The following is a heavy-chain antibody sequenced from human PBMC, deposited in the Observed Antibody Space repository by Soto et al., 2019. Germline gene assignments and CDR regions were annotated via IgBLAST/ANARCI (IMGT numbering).Heavy chain of an antibody. CDR3: SSLPYCSGASCYFDY. V-gene: IGHV4-59*08. CDR2: IYYSGST. Sequence: PSETLSLTCTVSGGSISSYYWSWIRQPPGKGLEWIGYIYYSGSTNYNPSLKSRVTISVDTSKNQFSLKLSSVTAEDTAVYYCSSLPYCSGASCYFDYWGQGTLVTVSS. J-gene: IGHJ4*02. D-gene: IGHD2-15*01. CDR1: GGSISSYY.